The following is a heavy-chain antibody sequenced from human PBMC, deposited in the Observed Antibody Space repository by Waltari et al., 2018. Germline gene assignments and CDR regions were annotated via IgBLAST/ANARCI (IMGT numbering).Heavy chain of an antibody. D-gene: IGHD3-9*01. J-gene: IGHJ4*02. CDR1: GFTFSSYS. CDR3: ARGGIYDILTGFDY. Sequence: EVQLVESGGGMVKPGGSLRISCAASGFTFSSYSMNWVRQAPGKGLEWVSSISSSSSYIYYADSVKGRFTISRDNAKNSLYLQMNSLRAEDTAVYYCARGGIYDILTGFDYWGQGTLVTVSS. V-gene: IGHV3-21*01. CDR2: ISSSSSYI.